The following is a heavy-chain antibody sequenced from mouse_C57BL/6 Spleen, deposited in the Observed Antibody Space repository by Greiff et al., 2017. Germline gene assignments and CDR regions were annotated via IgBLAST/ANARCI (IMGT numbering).Heavy chain of an antibody. J-gene: IGHJ2*01. D-gene: IGHD1-1*01. V-gene: IGHV1-59*01. CDR3: ARSAFTTVEKDY. Sequence: QVQLQQPGAELVRPGTSVKLSCKASGYTFTSYWMHWVKQRPGQGLEWIGVIDPSDSYTNYNQKFKGKATLTVDTSSSTAYMQLSSLTSEDSAVYYCARSAFTTVEKDYWGQGTTLTVSS. CDR1: GYTFTSYW. CDR2: IDPSDSYT.